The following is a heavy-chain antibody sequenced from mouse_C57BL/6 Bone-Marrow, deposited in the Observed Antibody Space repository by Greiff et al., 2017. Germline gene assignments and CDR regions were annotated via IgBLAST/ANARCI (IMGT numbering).Heavy chain of an antibody. CDR3: ARHVSNQVAMDY. CDR1: GFSLTSYG. D-gene: IGHD2-5*01. J-gene: IGHJ4*01. V-gene: IGHV2-6-1*01. CDR2: IWSDGST. Sequence: QVQLQESGPGLVAPSQSLSITCTVSGFSLTSYGVHWVRQPPGKGLEWLVVIWSDGSTTYNSALNSRLTTSKDNSKSQVFLKMNSLQTDDTALYYCARHVSNQVAMDYWGQGTSVTVSS.